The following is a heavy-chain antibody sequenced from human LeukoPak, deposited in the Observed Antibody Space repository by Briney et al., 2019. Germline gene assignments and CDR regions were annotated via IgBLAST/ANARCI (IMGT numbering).Heavy chain of an antibody. CDR2: ISSSGSTI. J-gene: IGHJ5*02. Sequence: AGGSLRLSCAASGFTFSSYEMNWVRQAPGKGLEWVSYISSSGSTIYYADSVKGRFTISRDNAKNSLYLQMNSLRAEDTAVYYCTRERGLIAPSGVDLWGQGTLVTVSS. D-gene: IGHD6-13*01. V-gene: IGHV3-48*03. CDR3: TRERGLIAPSGVDL. CDR1: GFTFSSYE.